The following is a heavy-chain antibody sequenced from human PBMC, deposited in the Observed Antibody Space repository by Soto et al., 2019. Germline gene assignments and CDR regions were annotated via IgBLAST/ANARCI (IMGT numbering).Heavy chain of an antibody. CDR2: IGGSGGST. D-gene: IGHD6-19*01. J-gene: IGHJ4*02. V-gene: IGHV3-23*01. Sequence: GGSLRLSCAASGFTFSNYAMGWVRQAPGKGLEWLSAIGGSGGSTYYADSVKGRFTISRDNSKNTLYLQMNSLRAEDTAVYYCAKTAGAVAGTVYGYWGQGTLVTVSS. CDR3: AKTAGAVAGTVYGY. CDR1: GFTFSNYA.